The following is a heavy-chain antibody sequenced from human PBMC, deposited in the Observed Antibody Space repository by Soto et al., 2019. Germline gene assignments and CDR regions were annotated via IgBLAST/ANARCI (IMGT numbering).Heavy chain of an antibody. CDR1: GYGFTGYS. J-gene: IGHJ5*02. Sequence: ASVNVSCKAAGYGFTGYSMHWVRQATGQGLEWMGWMNPKSGNTGYAQKFQGRVTMTRNTSISTAYMELSSLRSEDTAVYYCARGQYQLLRNNWFDPWGQGTLVTVSS. V-gene: IGHV1-8*02. CDR2: MNPKSGNT. D-gene: IGHD2-2*01. CDR3: ARGQYQLLRNNWFDP.